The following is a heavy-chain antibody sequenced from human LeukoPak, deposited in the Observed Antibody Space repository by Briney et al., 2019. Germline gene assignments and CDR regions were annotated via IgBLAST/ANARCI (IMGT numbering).Heavy chain of an antibody. J-gene: IGHJ4*02. CDR3: ARGPPPDFDY. Sequence: SETLSLTCTVSGASISRYYWSWIRRPPGKELEWIGYIHYSGTTYYNPSLNSRVTISLDTSKNQFSLKLSSMTAADTAVYYCARGPPPDFDYWGQGTLVTVSS. CDR1: GASISRYY. CDR2: IHYSGTT. V-gene: IGHV4-59*12.